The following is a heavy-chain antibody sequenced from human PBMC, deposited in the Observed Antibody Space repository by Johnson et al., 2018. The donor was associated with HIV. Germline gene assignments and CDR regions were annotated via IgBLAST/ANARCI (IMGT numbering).Heavy chain of an antibody. V-gene: IGHV3-30-3*01. Sequence: QVHLVESGGGVVQPGRSLRLSCAASGFTFSSYAMHWVRQAPGKGLEWVAVISYDGSNKYYADSVKGRFTISRDNSKNTLHLQMNSLSAEDTAVYYCARRGVSREDAFDIWGQGTMVTVS. CDR3: ARRGVSREDAFDI. CDR2: ISYDGSNK. D-gene: IGHD3-10*01. CDR1: GFTFSSYA. J-gene: IGHJ3*02.